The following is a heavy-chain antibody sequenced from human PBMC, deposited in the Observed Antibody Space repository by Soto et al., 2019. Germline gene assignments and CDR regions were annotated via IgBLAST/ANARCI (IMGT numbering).Heavy chain of an antibody. CDR3: ARGYRTSWYWFDL. D-gene: IGHD6-13*01. J-gene: IGHJ2*01. V-gene: IGHV4-61*01. CDR2: IYNSGST. CDR1: GGSVSGGTHY. Sequence: QAQLQESGPGPVKPSETLSLTCTVSGGSVSGGTHYWSWIRQPPGKGLEWIGYIYNSGSTNYNPSLKSRVTISVDTSKNQFSLKRSSVTAADTAVYYCARGYRTSWYWFDLWGRGTLVTVSS.